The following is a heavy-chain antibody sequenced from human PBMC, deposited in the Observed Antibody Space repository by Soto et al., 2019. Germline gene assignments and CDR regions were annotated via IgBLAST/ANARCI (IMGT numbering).Heavy chain of an antibody. CDR1: GFTFSNYW. J-gene: IGHJ6*03. Sequence: EVQLVESGGDLVQPGGSLRLSCAASGFTFSNYWMRWVRQAPGKGLVWVSLVSRDGSSTSYADSVMGRFTISRDNAKNTLYLQMTSLRVDDTAVYYYARVRPGASYGGITGCYYYMDVWGKGTTVTVSS. D-gene: IGHD5-18*01. V-gene: IGHV3-74*01. CDR2: VSRDGSST. CDR3: ARVRPGASYGGITGCYYYMDV.